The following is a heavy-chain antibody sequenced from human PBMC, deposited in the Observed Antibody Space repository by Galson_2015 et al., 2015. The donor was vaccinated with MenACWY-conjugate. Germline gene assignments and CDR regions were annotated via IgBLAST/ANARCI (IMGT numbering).Heavy chain of an antibody. CDR1: GFTFSSYA. V-gene: IGHV3-23*01. D-gene: IGHD6-19*01. CDR2: ISGSGGST. Sequence: SLRLSCAASGFTFSSYAMSWVRQAPGKGLEWVSAISGSGGSTYYADSVKGRFTISRDNSKNTLYLQMNSLRAEDTAVYYCAKLGVLMPYSSGWYVGLGFDYWGQGTLVTVSS. J-gene: IGHJ4*02. CDR3: AKLGVLMPYSSGWYVGLGFDY.